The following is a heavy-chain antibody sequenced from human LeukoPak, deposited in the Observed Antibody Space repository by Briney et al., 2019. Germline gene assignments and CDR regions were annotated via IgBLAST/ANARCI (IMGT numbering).Heavy chain of an antibody. D-gene: IGHD3-9*01. Sequence: QPGGSLRLSCAASGFTFSSYAMSWVRQAPGKGLEWVSAISGSGGSTYYADSVKGRFTISRDNAKNSLYLQMNSLRAEDTALYYCAKDRSPAPGDILTGYPLCDWGQGTLVTVSS. J-gene: IGHJ4*02. CDR2: ISGSGGST. CDR3: AKDRSPAPGDILTGYPLCD. V-gene: IGHV3-23*01. CDR1: GFTFSSYA.